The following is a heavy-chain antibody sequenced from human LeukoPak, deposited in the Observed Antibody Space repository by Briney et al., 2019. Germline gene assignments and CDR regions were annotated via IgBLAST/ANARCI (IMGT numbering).Heavy chain of an antibody. Sequence: SQTLSLTCTVSGGSISSGTYYWSWIRQPPGKGLEWIGYIYYSGSTNYNPSLKSRVTISVDTSKNQFSLKLSSVTAADTAVYYCAVYSGYDSAMLYWGQGTLVTVSS. CDR1: GGSISSGTYY. D-gene: IGHD5-12*01. V-gene: IGHV4-61*01. J-gene: IGHJ4*02. CDR3: AVYSGYDSAMLY. CDR2: IYYSGST.